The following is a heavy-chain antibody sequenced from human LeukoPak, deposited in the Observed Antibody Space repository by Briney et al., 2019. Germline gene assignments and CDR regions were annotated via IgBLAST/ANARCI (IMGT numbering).Heavy chain of an antibody. CDR3: ARTGMTHFYYFDY. J-gene: IGHJ4*02. CDR2: IYYSGST. Sequence: PSQTLSLTCTVSGGSITSGDYYWSWFRQPPGKGLEWIGYIYYSGSTYFNPSLKSRLTISVDTSKNQFSLKLSSVTAAETAVYYCARTGMTHFYYFDYWGQGTLVTVSS. CDR1: GGSITSGDYY. V-gene: IGHV4-30-4*01.